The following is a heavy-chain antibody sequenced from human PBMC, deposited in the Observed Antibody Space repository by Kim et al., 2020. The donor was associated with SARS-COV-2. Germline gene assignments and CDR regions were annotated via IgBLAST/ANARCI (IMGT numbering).Heavy chain of an antibody. CDR3: ASDAFGSSWYRYGMDV. D-gene: IGHD6-13*01. CDR1: GFTFSSYW. V-gene: IGHV3-7*01. J-gene: IGHJ6*02. CDR2: IKQDGSEK. Sequence: GGSLRLSFAASGFTFSSYWMSWVRQAPGKGLEWVANIKQDGSEKYYVDSVKGRFTISRDNAKNSLYLQMNSLRAEDTAVYYCASDAFGSSWYRYGMDVWGQGTTVTVSS.